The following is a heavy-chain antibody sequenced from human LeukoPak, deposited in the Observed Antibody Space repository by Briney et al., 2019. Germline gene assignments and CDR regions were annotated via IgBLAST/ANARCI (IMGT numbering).Heavy chain of an antibody. Sequence: SETLSLTCTVSGGSISSRSYYWGWIRQPPGKGLEWIGSIYYSGSPYCNPSLKSRATISVDTSKNQFSLKLSSVTAADTAVYYCARSSLYDSSGYYYLTAKAFFDYWGQGTLVTVSS. CDR1: GGSISSRSYY. J-gene: IGHJ4*02. D-gene: IGHD3-22*01. CDR2: IYYSGSP. V-gene: IGHV4-39*07. CDR3: ARSSLYDSSGYYYLTAKAFFDY.